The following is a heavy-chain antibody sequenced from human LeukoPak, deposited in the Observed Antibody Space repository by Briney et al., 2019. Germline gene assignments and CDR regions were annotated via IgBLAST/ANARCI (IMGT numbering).Heavy chain of an antibody. CDR1: GFTFSNYA. Sequence: RGSLRLSCEASGFTFSNYAMSWVRQAPGKGLEWVSAISGSGGSKYYADSVKGRFTISRDNTKKTLYLQMNSLRAADTAVYYCAKDDDDFWSGYYPFDYWGQGTLVTVSS. J-gene: IGHJ4*02. CDR3: AKDDDDFWSGYYPFDY. CDR2: ISGSGGSK. D-gene: IGHD3-3*01. V-gene: IGHV3-23*01.